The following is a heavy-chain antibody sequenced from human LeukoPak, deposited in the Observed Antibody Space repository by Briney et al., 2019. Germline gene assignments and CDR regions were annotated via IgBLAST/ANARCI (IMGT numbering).Heavy chain of an antibody. V-gene: IGHV3-30*09. J-gene: IGHJ4*02. CDR3: ARDLTANWSFDY. CDR1: GFTFSSHY. D-gene: IGHD1-1*01. CDR2: ITLDGSNK. Sequence: PGGSLRLSCAASGFTFSSHYMHWVRQAPGKGLEWVAVITLDGSNKYYAGSVRGRFAISRDNSENTLYLQMNSLRTEDTAVYYCARDLTANWSFDYCGQGTLVTVSS.